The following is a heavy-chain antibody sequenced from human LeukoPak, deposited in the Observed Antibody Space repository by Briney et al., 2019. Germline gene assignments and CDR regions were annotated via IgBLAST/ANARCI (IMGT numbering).Heavy chain of an antibody. Sequence: GGSLRLSCAASGFTFSSYAMSWVRQAPGKGLEWVSSISNSGGRTFYTDSVKGRFTISRDNSKITLYLQMNSLRAEDTAVYYCAKSYNGYESKPDYWGQGTLVTVSS. CDR1: GFTFSSYA. D-gene: IGHD5-12*01. V-gene: IGHV3-23*01. CDR3: AKSYNGYESKPDY. J-gene: IGHJ4*02. CDR2: ISNSGGRT.